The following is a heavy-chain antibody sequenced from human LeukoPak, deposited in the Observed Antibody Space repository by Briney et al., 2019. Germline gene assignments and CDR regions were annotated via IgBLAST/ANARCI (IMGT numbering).Heavy chain of an antibody. J-gene: IGHJ4*02. CDR3: ASQTELGY. Sequence: GRSLRLSCAASGFIFSHYGMHWVRQAPGKGLEWVAVISYDGSNKYYADSVKGRFTISRDNSKNTLYLQMNSLRAEDTAVYYCASQTELGYWGQGTLVTVSS. CDR2: ISYDGSNK. D-gene: IGHD1-26*01. CDR1: GFIFSHYG. V-gene: IGHV3-30*03.